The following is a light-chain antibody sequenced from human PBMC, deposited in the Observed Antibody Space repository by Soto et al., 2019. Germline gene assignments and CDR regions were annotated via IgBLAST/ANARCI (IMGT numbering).Light chain of an antibody. CDR2: QVS. CDR1: QSLVYTDGKVY. V-gene: IGKV2-30*01. J-gene: IGKJ2*01. CDR3: MQGSHWPYT. Sequence: VELTQSPSSLSVTLGQPASISCRSSQSLVYTDGKVYLNWFLQRPGQSPWRLIYQVSKRDEGVPDRFRASGSITDFTLEITRVEAEDLGVYYCMQGSHWPYTFGQGTSLDIK.